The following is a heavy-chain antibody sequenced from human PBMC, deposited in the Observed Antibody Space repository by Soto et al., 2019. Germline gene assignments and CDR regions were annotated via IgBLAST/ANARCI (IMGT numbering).Heavy chain of an antibody. CDR2: ISAYNGNT. D-gene: IGHD3-22*01. V-gene: IGHV1-18*01. CDR1: GYTFTSYG. CDR3: ARDSHYYDSSGYYHFDY. J-gene: IGHJ4*02. Sequence: XXVKVSCKASGYTFTSYGISWVRHAPGQGLEWMGWISAYNGNTNYAQKLQGRVTMTTDTSTSTAYMELRSLRSDDKAVYYCARDSHYYDSSGYYHFDYWGQGTLVTVSS.